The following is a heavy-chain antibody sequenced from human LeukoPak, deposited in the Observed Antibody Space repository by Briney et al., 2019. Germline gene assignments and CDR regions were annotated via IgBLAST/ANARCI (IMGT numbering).Heavy chain of an antibody. Sequence: SETLSLTCTVSGDSISSSNYSWCWIRQPPGKGLEWIGTIYYSGSIYYNPSLKSRVTMSVDTSENQFSLKLSSVTAADTAVYYCARGARLCSSTSCYSGYYYMDVWGKGTTVTVSS. CDR2: IYYSGSI. J-gene: IGHJ6*03. V-gene: IGHV4-39*07. CDR1: GDSISSSNYS. D-gene: IGHD2-2*01. CDR3: ARGARLCSSTSCYSGYYYMDV.